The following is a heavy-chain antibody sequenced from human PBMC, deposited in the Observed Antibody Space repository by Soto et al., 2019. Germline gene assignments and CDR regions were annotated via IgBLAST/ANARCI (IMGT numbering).Heavy chain of an antibody. Sequence: ASVKVSCKASGYTFTGYYMHWVRQAPGQGLEWMGWINPNSGGTNYAQKFQGWVTMTRDTSISTAYMELSRLRSDDTAVYYCARDPQICGGDCFGPFDYWGQGTLVTVSS. V-gene: IGHV1-2*04. CDR2: INPNSGGT. CDR3: ARDPQICGGDCFGPFDY. D-gene: IGHD2-21*02. J-gene: IGHJ4*02. CDR1: GYTFTGYY.